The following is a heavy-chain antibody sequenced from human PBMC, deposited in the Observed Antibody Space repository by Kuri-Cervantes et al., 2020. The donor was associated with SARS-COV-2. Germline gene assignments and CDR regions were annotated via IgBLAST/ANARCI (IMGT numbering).Heavy chain of an antibody. CDR1: GYTFTSYY. Sequence: ASVKVSCKASGYTFTSYYMHWVRQAPGQGLEWMGIINPSGGSTSYAQKFQGRVTMTEDTSTDTAYMELSSLRSEDTAVYYCATWSGYYYYMDVWGKGTTVTVSS. CDR2: INPSGGST. D-gene: IGHD3-3*01. V-gene: IGHV1-46*01. CDR3: ATWSGYYYYMDV. J-gene: IGHJ6*03.